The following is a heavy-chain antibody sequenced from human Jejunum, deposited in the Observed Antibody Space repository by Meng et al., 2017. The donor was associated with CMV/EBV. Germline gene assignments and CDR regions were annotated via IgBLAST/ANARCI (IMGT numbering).Heavy chain of an antibody. J-gene: IGHJ4*02. Sequence: QVQLVQSGAEVKKPGASVKVSYKASGYTFTGYYMHWVRQAPGQGLEWMGRINPNSGGTNYAQNFQGRVTMTRDTSISTTYMELSRLRCDDTAVYYCARDCSNTSCSDYWGQGTLVTVSS. CDR2: INPNSGGT. CDR1: GYTFTGYY. CDR3: ARDCSNTSCSDY. V-gene: IGHV1-2*06. D-gene: IGHD2-2*01.